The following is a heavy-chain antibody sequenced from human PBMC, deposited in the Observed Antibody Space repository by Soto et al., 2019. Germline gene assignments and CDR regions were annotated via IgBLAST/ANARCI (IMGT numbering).Heavy chain of an antibody. J-gene: IGHJ4*02. V-gene: IGHV4-59*01. D-gene: IGHD2-2*01. CDR1: GGSISSYY. CDR2: IYYSGST. CDR3: ARGIVVVPAAIPPAFDY. Sequence: SETLSLTCTVSGGSISSYYGSWIRKPPGKGLEWIGYIYYSGSTNYNPSLKSRVTISVDTSKNQFSLKLSSVTAADTAVYYCARGIVVVPAAIPPAFDYWGQGTLVTVSS.